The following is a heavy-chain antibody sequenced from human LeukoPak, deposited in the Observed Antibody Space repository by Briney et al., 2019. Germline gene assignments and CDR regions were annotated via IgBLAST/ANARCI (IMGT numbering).Heavy chain of an antibody. D-gene: IGHD6-19*01. J-gene: IGHJ6*03. CDR3: ARDAIAVAGTGNYYYYYMDV. V-gene: IGHV3-30-3*01. CDR2: ISYDGSNK. CDR1: GFTFSSYA. Sequence: GRSLRLSCAASGFTFSSYAMHWVRQAPGKGLEWVAVISYDGSNKYYADSVKGRFTISRDNSKNTLYLQMNSLRAEDTAVYYCARDAIAVAGTGNYYYYYMDVWGKGTTVTVSS.